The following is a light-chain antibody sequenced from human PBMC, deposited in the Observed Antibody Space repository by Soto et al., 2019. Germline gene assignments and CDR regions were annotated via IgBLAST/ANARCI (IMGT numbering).Light chain of an antibody. CDR3: QQQWT. V-gene: IGKV3-20*01. Sequence: EIVLTQFPGTLSLSPGERATLSCRPSQSLSSSYLVLYQQKPGQAPRLLIYAASRRATGIPDRFSGSGSATEYTLTISRLETEDSAVYYCQQQWTFVPGTKLEIK. J-gene: IGKJ2*02. CDR2: AAS. CDR1: QSLSSSY.